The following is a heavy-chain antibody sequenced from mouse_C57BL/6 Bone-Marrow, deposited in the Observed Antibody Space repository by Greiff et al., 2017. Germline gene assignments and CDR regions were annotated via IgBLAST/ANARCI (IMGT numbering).Heavy chain of an antibody. D-gene: IGHD1-1*01. Sequence: EVQLQQSGPELVKPGASVKISCKASGYSFTDYNMNWVKQSNGKSLEWIGVINPNYGTTSNNQKFKGKATLTVDQSSSTAYMQLTSLTSEYSAVYSCAIYYYGCSCVDYWCQGTTLTVSS. V-gene: IGHV1-39*01. CDR3: AIYYYGCSCVDY. CDR1: GYSFTDYN. CDR2: INPNYGTT. J-gene: IGHJ2*01.